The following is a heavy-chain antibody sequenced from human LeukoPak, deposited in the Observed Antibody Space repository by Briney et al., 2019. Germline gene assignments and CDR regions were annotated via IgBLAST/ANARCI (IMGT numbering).Heavy chain of an antibody. D-gene: IGHD3-9*01. Sequence: SETLSLTCTVSGGSISSYYWSWIRQPPGKGLEWIGYIYYSGSTNYNPSLKSRVTISVDTSKNQFSLKLSSVTAADTAVYYCARDQLYYDILTGYYPMHYYDMDVWGQGTTVTVSS. CDR1: GGSISSYY. J-gene: IGHJ6*02. CDR2: IYYSGST. CDR3: ARDQLYYDILTGYYPMHYYDMDV. V-gene: IGHV4-59*01.